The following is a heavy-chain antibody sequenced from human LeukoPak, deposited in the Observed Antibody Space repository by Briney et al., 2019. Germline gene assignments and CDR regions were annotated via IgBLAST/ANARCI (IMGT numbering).Heavy chain of an antibody. D-gene: IGHD3-10*01. V-gene: IGHV4-59*01. J-gene: IGHJ6*03. CDR3: ARVPPYYYGSGSYNPAYYYYYYMDV. CDR1: GGSISSYY. CDR2: IYYSGST. Sequence: PSETLSLTCTVSGGSISSYYWSWIRQPPGKGLEWIGYIYYSGSTNYNPSLKSRVTISVDTSKNQFSLKLGSVTAADTAVYYCARVPPYYYGSGSYNPAYYYYYYMDVWGKGTTVTVSS.